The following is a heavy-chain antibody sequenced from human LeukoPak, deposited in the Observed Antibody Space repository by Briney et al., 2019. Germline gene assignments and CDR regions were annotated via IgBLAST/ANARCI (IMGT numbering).Heavy chain of an antibody. D-gene: IGHD2-2*01. CDR2: IYSGGST. J-gene: IGHJ6*03. V-gene: IGHV3-66*02. Sequence: GGSLRLSCAASGFTVSSNYMSWVRQAPGKGLEWVSVIYSGGSTYYADSVKGRFTISRDNSKNTLYLQMNSLRAEDTAVYYCARDLPLVQAGYYYYYMDVWGKGTTVTVSS. CDR3: ARDLPLVQAGYYYYYMDV. CDR1: GFTVSSNY.